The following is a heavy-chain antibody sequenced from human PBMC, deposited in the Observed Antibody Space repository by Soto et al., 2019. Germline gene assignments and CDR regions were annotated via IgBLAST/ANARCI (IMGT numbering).Heavy chain of an antibody. CDR3: ARDRTSGSYQDY. CDR1: GFTFSTYI. J-gene: IGHJ4*02. Sequence: LRLSCAASGFTFSTYIMNWVRQAPGKGLEWVSSISSSSSHIYYADSVKGRFAISRDNAKNSLSLQMNSLRAEDTAVYYCARDRTSGSYQDYWGQGTLVTVSS. V-gene: IGHV3-21*01. D-gene: IGHD3-10*01. CDR2: ISSSSSHI.